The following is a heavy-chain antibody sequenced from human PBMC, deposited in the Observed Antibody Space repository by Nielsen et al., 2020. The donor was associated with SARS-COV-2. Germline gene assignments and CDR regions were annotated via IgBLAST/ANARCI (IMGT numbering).Heavy chain of an antibody. CDR1: GGTFSTHS. J-gene: IGHJ2*01. CDR3: ARSATNLIYWYFDL. CDR2: IIPMVDIR. V-gene: IGHV1-69*02. D-gene: IGHD5-12*01. Sequence: SVKVSCKASGGTFSTHSISWVRQAPGQGPAWMGRIIPMVDIRDYAQSFQGRVTITADKSTSTAYMELSSLSSEDTALYYCARSATNLIYWYFDLWGRGTLVTVSS.